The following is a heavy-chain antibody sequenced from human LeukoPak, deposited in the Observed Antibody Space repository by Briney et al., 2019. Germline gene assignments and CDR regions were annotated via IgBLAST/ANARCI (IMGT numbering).Heavy chain of an antibody. D-gene: IGHD3-10*01. Sequence: SETLSLTCTVSGGSIKNYYWTWIRQPPGKGLEWIGYIYYGGSTSSNPSLKGRVTISVDTSKNQFFLRLKYVTAADTAVYYCARDVPRGTGYMDVWGKGTTVTVSS. CDR3: ARDVPRGTGYMDV. V-gene: IGHV4-59*01. CDR2: IYYGGST. J-gene: IGHJ6*03. CDR1: GGSIKNYY.